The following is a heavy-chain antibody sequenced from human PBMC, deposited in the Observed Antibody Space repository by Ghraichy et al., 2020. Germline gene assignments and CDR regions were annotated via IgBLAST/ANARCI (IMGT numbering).Heavy chain of an antibody. Sequence: ASVKVSCKASGYTFSNYYVHWVRQAPGQGLEWMGIIRPSGSSTTYAQKFQGRVTMTRDTSTSTVYMELSSLRSEDTAVYYCARDGSGWNFDYWGQGTLVTVSS. J-gene: IGHJ4*02. CDR3: ARDGSGWNFDY. V-gene: IGHV1-46*01. CDR2: IRPSGSST. CDR1: GYTFSNYY. D-gene: IGHD6-19*01.